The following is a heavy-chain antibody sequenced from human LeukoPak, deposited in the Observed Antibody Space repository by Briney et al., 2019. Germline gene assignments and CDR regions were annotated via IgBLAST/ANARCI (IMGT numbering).Heavy chain of an antibody. D-gene: IGHD4/OR15-4a*01. J-gene: IGHJ4*02. V-gene: IGHV3-23*01. CDR1: GFTFNNYG. CDR2: ISGNGASA. CDR3: ARRGGAYSHPYDY. Sequence: PGGSLRLSCEASGFTFNNYGIHWVRQAPGKGLEWVACISGNGASAYYADSVKGRLTISRDNSKNTLYLQMNSLRAEDTAVYYCARRGGAYSHPYDYWGQGTLVTVSS.